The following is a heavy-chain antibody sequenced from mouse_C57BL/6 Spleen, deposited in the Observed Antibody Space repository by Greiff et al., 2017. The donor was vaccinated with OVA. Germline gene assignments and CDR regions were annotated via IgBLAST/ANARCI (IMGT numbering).Heavy chain of an antibody. CDR3: ARSGYYGNYVRYFDV. CDR2: IDPEDGET. V-gene: IGHV14-2*01. D-gene: IGHD2-1*01. CDR1: GFNIKDYY. J-gene: IGHJ1*03. Sequence: EVKLQESGAELVKPGASVKLSCTASGFNIKDYYMPWVKQRTEQGMEWIGRIDPEDGETKYAPKFQGKATLTADKSSSTAYMQFSSLTSEDSAIYYCARSGYYGNYVRYFDVWGTGTTVTVSS.